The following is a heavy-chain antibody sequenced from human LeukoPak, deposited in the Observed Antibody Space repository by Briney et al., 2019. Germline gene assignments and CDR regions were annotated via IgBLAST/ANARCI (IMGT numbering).Heavy chain of an antibody. D-gene: IGHD3-16*01. CDR2: ITTSAGST. V-gene: IGHV3-23*01. CDR3: ATSPRVTLYVMGDFAY. Sequence: GGSLRLSCAASGFTFSDYAMSWVRQAPGKGLEWVSSITTSAGSTYYADSVKGRFTISRGTSENTIYLQMNSLRAEDTAVYYCATSPRVTLYVMGDFAYWGQGTLVTVSS. CDR1: GFTFSDYA. J-gene: IGHJ4*02.